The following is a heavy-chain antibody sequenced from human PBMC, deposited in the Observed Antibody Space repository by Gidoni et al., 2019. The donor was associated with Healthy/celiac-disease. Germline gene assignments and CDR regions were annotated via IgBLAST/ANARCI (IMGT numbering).Heavy chain of an antibody. J-gene: IGHJ5*02. CDR1: AVSFCRGGYT. Sequence: QPQLQVSGSGLVKPSQTLSLTCACSAVSFCRGGYTWTWTRLPPGKGLEWIGYIYNSGSTYYNPALKSRVTISVDRSKNQFSLKLSSVTAADTAVYYCARGGYGERREPNWFDPWGQGTLVTVSS. D-gene: IGHD4-17*01. V-gene: IGHV4-30-2*01. CDR2: IYNSGST. CDR3: ARGGYGERREPNWFDP.